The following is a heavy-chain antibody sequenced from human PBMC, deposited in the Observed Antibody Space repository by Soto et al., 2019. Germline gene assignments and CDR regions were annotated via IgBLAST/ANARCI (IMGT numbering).Heavy chain of an antibody. Sequence: SVKVSCKASGYTFTSYGISLVRQAPGQGLEWMGRIIAIIGIANYAQKFQGRVTITADKSTSTAYMELSSLRSEDTAVYYCARDYSTDSSTGPWGQGTLVTVSS. V-gene: IGHV1-69*04. CDR3: ARDYSTDSSTGP. D-gene: IGHD6-13*01. CDR2: IIAIIGIA. CDR1: GYTFTSYG. J-gene: IGHJ5*02.